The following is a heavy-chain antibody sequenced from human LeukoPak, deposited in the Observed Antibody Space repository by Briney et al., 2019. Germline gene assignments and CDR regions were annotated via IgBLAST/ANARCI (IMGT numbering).Heavy chain of an antibody. CDR1: GFTFSSYA. V-gene: IGHV3-23*01. J-gene: IGHJ3*02. CDR3: ANGDTPPDAFDI. CDR2: ISGSGGST. Sequence: GGSLRLSCAASGFTFSSYAMSWVRQAPGKGLEWVSAISGSGGSTYYADSVKGRFTISRDNSKNTLYLQMNSLRAEDTAVYYCANGDTPPDAFDIWGQGTMVTVSS. D-gene: IGHD2-21*01.